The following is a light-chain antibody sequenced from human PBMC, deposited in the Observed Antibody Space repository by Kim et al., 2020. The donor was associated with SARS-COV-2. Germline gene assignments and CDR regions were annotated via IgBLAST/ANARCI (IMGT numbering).Light chain of an antibody. CDR3: CSYAGSNNHYL. J-gene: IGLJ1*01. CDR2: EVT. V-gene: IGLV2-8*01. CDR1: SSDVGAYKF. Sequence: QSALTQPSSASGSPGQSVTISCTGTSSDVGAYKFVSWYQQHPGKAPKLIIYEVTLRPSGVPDRFSGSKSGNTASLTVSGLQAEDEADYYCCSYAGSNNHYLFGTGTKVTVL.